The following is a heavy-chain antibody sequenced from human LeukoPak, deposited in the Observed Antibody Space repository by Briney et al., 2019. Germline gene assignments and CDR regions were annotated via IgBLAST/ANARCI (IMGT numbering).Heavy chain of an antibody. CDR1: GYTFTSYG. D-gene: IGHD2-2*01. CDR2: ISAYNGNT. CDR3: AREDCSSTSCQFDY. Sequence: GASVKVSCKASGYTFTSYGISWVRQAPGQGLEWMEWISAYNGNTNYAQKLQGRVTMTTDTSTSTAYMELRSLRSDDTAVYYCAREDCSSTSCQFDYWGQGTLVTVSS. J-gene: IGHJ4*02. V-gene: IGHV1-18*01.